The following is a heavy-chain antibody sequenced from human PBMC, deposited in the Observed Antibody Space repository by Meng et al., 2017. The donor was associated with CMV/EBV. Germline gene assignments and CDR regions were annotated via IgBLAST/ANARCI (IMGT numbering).Heavy chain of an antibody. CDR1: GGSISSSSYY. CDR2: IYYSGST. V-gene: IGHV4-39*07. Sequence: SETLSLTCTVSGGSISSSSYYWGWIRQPPGKGLEWIGSIYYSGSTYYNPSLKSRVTISVDTSKKQFSLKLSSVTAADTAVYYCAGEHVPYSSSWYYFDYWGQGTLVTVSS. CDR3: AGEHVPYSSSWYYFDY. J-gene: IGHJ4*02. D-gene: IGHD6-13*01.